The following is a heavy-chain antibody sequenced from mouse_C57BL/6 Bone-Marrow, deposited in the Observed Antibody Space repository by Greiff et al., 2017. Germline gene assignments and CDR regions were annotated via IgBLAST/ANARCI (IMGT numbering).Heavy chain of an antibody. J-gene: IGHJ4*01. V-gene: IGHV1-64*01. CDR3: ASGDYDGFYYAMDY. Sequence: QVQLQQPGAELVKPGASVKLSCKASGYTFTSYWMHWVKQRPGQGLEWIGMIHPNSGSTNYNEKFKSKATLTVDKSSSTAYMQLSSLTSEDSAVYYCASGDYDGFYYAMDYWCQGTAVTVSS. CDR1: GYTFTSYW. D-gene: IGHD2-4*01. CDR2: IHPNSGST.